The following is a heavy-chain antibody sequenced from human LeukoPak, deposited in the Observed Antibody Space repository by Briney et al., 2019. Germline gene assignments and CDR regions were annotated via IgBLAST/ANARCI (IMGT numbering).Heavy chain of an antibody. CDR2: IYHSGST. V-gene: IGHV4-30-2*01. CDR3: ARGFVDTAMVTSWFDP. D-gene: IGHD5-18*01. Sequence: PSETLSLTCTVSGGSISSGGYYWRWIRQPPGKGLEWIGYIYHSGSTYYNPSLKSRVTISVDRSKNQFSLKLSSVTAADTAVYYCARGFVDTAMVTSWFDPWGQGTLVTVSS. J-gene: IGHJ5*02. CDR1: GGSISSGGYY.